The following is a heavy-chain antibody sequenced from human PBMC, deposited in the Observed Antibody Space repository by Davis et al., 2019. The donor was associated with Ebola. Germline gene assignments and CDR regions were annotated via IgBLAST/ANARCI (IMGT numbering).Heavy chain of an antibody. J-gene: IGHJ4*02. V-gene: IGHV1-2*02. CDR1: GFTFTDYY. D-gene: IGHD1-26*01. CDR2: IKLNSGGT. CDR3: ARDLSGDNILCPDY. Sequence: ASVTVSCKASGFTFTDYYMHWVRQAPGQGLEWMGWIKLNSGGTNYAQRFQARVTMTRDTSISTAYMELSSLTSDDTAVYYCARDLSGDNILCPDYWGQGTLVTVSS.